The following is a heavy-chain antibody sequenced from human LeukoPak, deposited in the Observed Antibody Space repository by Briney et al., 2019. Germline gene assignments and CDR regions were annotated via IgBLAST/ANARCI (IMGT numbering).Heavy chain of an antibody. CDR2: ISFDGSNK. CDR3: ARDFGWLSGFDY. Sequence: GGSLRLSCAASGVTFSSYVMHWVRQAPGEGLEWVAVISFDGSNKYYGDSLKGRFTISRDNSKNTLYLQMNSLRGEDMAIYYCARDFGWLSGFDYWGQGTLVTVSS. V-gene: IGHV3-30-3*01. CDR1: GVTFSSYV. J-gene: IGHJ4*02. D-gene: IGHD3-9*01.